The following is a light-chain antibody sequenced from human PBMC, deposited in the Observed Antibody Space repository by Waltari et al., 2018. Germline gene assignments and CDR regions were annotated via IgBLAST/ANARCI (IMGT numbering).Light chain of an antibody. CDR3: QAWDNSFVL. CDR1: TLGDKY. V-gene: IGLV3-1*01. CDR2: QDK. J-gene: IGLJ2*01. Sequence: SYELTQPPSVSVSPGQTASSTCSGDTLGDKYACWYQQKPGQSPVLVMYQDKKRPPGIPERFSGSNSGNTATLTISGTQAADEADYYCQAWDNSFVLFGGGTKLTVL.